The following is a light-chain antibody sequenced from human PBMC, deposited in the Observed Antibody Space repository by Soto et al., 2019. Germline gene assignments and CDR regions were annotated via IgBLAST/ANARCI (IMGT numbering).Light chain of an antibody. Sequence: DIVMTQSPATLSVSPGEGATLSCRASQSVSSSYLAWYQQKPGQAPRLLIYGASSRATGIPDRFSGSGSGTDFTLTISRLEPEDFAVYYCQQYGSSRTFGQGTKVDIK. CDR1: QSVSSSY. CDR3: QQYGSSRT. CDR2: GAS. J-gene: IGKJ1*01. V-gene: IGKV3-20*01.